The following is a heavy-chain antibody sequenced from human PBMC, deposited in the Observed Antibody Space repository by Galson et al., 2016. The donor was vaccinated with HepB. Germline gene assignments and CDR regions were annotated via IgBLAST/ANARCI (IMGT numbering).Heavy chain of an antibody. J-gene: IGHJ4*02. CDR1: GGSISGHY. CDR3: ARAKRGAGFHFDY. Sequence: SETLSLTCTVSGGSISGHYWSWIRQPPGKGLEWIGYISYSGSTNNIPSLKSRVNISVDTSKNQLSLNLTSVTAADTAVYYCARAKRGAGFHFDYWGQGTLVTVSS. D-gene: IGHD3-10*01. CDR2: ISYSGST. V-gene: IGHV4-59*11.